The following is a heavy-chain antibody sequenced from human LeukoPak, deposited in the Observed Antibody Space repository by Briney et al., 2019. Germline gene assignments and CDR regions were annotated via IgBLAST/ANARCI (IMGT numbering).Heavy chain of an antibody. CDR1: GFPFSDYY. CDR2: ISSSGSTI. D-gene: IGHD3-22*01. CDR3: AKVQNYYDRSGYYYDY. Sequence: GGSLTLSCLASGFPFSDYYMSWIPQAPGKGLEGVSYISSSGSTIYYADSVKGRFTISRDNAKNSLYLQMNSLRAEDTAVYYCAKVQNYYDRSGYYYDYWGQGTLVTVSS. J-gene: IGHJ4*02. V-gene: IGHV3-11*01.